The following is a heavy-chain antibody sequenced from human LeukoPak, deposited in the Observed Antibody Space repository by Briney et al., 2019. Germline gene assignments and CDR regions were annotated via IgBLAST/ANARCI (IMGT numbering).Heavy chain of an antibody. V-gene: IGHV3-33*06. D-gene: IGHD4-11*01. CDR3: AKDAQRGFDYSNSLDK. CDR2: IWSDGTNS. J-gene: IGHJ4*02. Sequence: GGSLRLSCAPSGFTFSHYGMHWVRQAPGKGLERVAVIWSDGTNSFYGDPVKGRFTISRDNFQRTVYLQMNSLRAEDTAVYYCAKDAQRGFDYSNSLDKWGQGTLVTVSS. CDR1: GFTFSHYG.